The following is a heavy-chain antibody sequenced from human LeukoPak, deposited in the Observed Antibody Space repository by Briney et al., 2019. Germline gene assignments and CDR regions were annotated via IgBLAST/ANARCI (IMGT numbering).Heavy chain of an antibody. D-gene: IGHD3-22*01. J-gene: IGHJ3*02. CDR2: IYYSGST. CDR3: ARPDSSGYYYVRDGAFDI. CDR1: GGSISSSSYC. V-gene: IGHV4-39*01. Sequence: NTSGTLSLTCTVSGGSISSSSYCWGWIRQPPGKGLEWIGSIYYSGSTYYNPSLKSRVTISVDTSKNQFSLKLSSVTAADTAVYYCARPDSSGYYYVRDGAFDIWGQGTMVTVSS.